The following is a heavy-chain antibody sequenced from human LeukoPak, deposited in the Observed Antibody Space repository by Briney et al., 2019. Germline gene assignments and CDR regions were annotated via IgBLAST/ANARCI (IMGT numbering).Heavy chain of an antibody. J-gene: IGHJ4*02. CDR2: MNPNSGNT. Sequence: ASVKVSCKASGYTFTSYDINWVRQATGQGLEWMGWMNPNSGNTGYAQKFQGRVTMTTDTSTSTAYMELRSLRSDDTAVYYCARGSNPLSIKGPFDYWGQGTLVTVSS. D-gene: IGHD5/OR15-5a*01. CDR3: ARGSNPLSIKGPFDY. V-gene: IGHV1-8*01. CDR1: GYTFTSYD.